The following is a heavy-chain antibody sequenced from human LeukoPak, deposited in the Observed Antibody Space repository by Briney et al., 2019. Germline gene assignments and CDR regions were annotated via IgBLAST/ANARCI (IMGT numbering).Heavy chain of an antibody. CDR1: GFTFSSYG. D-gene: IGHD3-10*01. V-gene: IGHV3-30*18. Sequence: GGSLRLSCAASGFTFSSYGMHWVRQAPGKGLEWVAVISYDGSNKYYADSVKGRFTISRDNSKNTLYLQMNSLRAEDTAVYYCAKVSQWFGELSCPDYRGQGTLVTVSS. J-gene: IGHJ4*02. CDR2: ISYDGSNK. CDR3: AKVSQWFGELSCPDY.